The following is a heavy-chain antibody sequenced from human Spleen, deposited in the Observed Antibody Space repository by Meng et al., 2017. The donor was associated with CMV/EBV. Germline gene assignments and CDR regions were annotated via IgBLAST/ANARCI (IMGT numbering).Heavy chain of an antibody. CDR1: GFTFSNYG. CDR3: VKDMPPLFREWLLDY. V-gene: IGHV3-30*02. D-gene: IGHD3-3*01. Sequence: GESLKISCAASGFTFSNYGMHWVRQAPGKGLEWVAFLRYDGNNKYYTDSVKGRFTISRDNAKNSLYLEMNSLRGEDTAFYYCVKDMPPLFREWLLDYWGQGTLVTVSS. J-gene: IGHJ4*02. CDR2: LRYDGNNK.